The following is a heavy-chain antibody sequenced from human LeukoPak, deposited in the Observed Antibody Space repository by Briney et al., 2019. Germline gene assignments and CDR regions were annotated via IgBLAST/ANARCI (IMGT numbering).Heavy chain of an antibody. V-gene: IGHV4-34*01. CDR2: INHSGST. CDR3: ARTSGGLTDC. J-gene: IGHJ4*02. D-gene: IGHD5-12*01. CDR1: GGSFSGYY. Sequence: SETLSFTCAVYGGSFSGYYWSWIRQPPGKGLEWIGEINHSGSTNYNPSLKSRVTISVDTSKNQFSLKLSSVTAADTAVYYCARTSGGLTDCWGQGTLVTVSS.